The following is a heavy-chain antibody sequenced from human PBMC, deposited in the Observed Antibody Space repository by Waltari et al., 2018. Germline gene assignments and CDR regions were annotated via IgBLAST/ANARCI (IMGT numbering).Heavy chain of an antibody. V-gene: IGHV3-21*01. Sequence: EVQLVESGGGLVKPGGSLRLSCAASGFTFSSYSMNWVRQAPGKGLEWVSSISSSSSYIYYADSVKGRFTIARDNAKNSLYLQMNSLRSEDTAVYYCASLERIGGVDSPFLWGQGTLVTVSS. CDR3: ASLERIGGVDSPFL. D-gene: IGHD1-1*01. J-gene: IGHJ4*02. CDR2: ISSSSSYI. CDR1: GFTFSSYS.